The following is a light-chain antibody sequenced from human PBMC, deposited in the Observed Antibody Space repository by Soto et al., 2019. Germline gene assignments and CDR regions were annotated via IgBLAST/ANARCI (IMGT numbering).Light chain of an antibody. CDR1: QSVSSSY. J-gene: IGKJ1*01. CDR2: GAS. V-gene: IGKV3-20*01. CDR3: QHYSSQT. Sequence: EIVLTQSPGTLSLSPWERATLSCRASQSVSSSYLAWYQQKPGQAPRLLIYGASSRATGIPDRFSGSGSGTDFALTIRRLEPEDFAVYFCQHYSSQTFGQGTKVDIK.